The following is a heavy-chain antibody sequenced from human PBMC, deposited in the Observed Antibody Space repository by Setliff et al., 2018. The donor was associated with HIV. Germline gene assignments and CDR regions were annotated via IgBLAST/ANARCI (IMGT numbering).Heavy chain of an antibody. Sequence: ASVKVSCKASGYTFTAYYMHWVRQAPGQGLEWMGRINPNSGGKKYAQKFQGRVTMTRDTSISTAYMELSRLRSDDTAVYYCARRRIQHWGYWYFDLWGRGTLVTVSS. D-gene: IGHD5-18*01. CDR3: ARRRIQHWGYWYFDL. V-gene: IGHV1-2*06. CDR1: GYTFTAYY. J-gene: IGHJ2*01. CDR2: INPNSGGK.